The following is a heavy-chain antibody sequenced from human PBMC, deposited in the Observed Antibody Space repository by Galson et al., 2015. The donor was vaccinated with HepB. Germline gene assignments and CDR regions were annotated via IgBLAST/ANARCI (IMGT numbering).Heavy chain of an antibody. V-gene: IGHV1-18*01. CDR3: ARDPERGYSGYDPEYFQH. CDR2: ISAYNGNT. Sequence: SVKVSCKASGYTFTSYGISWVRQAPGQGLEWMGWISAYNGNTNYAQKLQGRVTMTTDTSTSTAYMELRSLRSDDTAVYYCARDPERGYSGYDPEYFQHWGQGTLVTVSS. D-gene: IGHD5-12*01. CDR1: GYTFTSYG. J-gene: IGHJ1*01.